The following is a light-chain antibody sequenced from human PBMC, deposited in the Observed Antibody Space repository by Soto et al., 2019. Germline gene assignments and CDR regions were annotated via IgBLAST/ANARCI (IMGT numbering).Light chain of an antibody. Sequence: QSVLTQPASVSGSPGQSITVSCTGTSSDVGRYNLVSWYQQHPGKAPKLMIYEGTKRPSGVSNRFSGSKSGNTASLTISALQAEDEADYYCCSYAGSSTYVFGTGTKVTVL. CDR1: SSDVGRYNL. CDR3: CSYAGSSTYV. CDR2: EGT. J-gene: IGLJ1*01. V-gene: IGLV2-23*01.